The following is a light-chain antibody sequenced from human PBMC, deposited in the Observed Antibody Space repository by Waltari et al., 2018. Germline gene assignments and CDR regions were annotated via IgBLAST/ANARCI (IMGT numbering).Light chain of an antibody. J-gene: IGLJ2*01. CDR2: VGTGGIVG. CDR3: GADHGSGSNFVVV. V-gene: IGLV9-49*01. Sequence: QPVLTQPPSASASLGASVTLTCTLSSGYSNYKVDWYQQRPGKGPRFVMRVGTGGIVGSKGDDIPDRFSGLGAGLSRYLTIKNIQEEDESDYHCGADHGSGSNFVVVFGGGTKLTVL. CDR1: SGYSNYK.